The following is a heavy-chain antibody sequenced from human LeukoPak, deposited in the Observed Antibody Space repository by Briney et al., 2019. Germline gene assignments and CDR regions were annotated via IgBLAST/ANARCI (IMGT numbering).Heavy chain of an antibody. CDR2: IYYSGST. Sequence: SETLSLTCTVSGGSIDSDYWSWIRQHPGKGLEWIGYIYYSGSTYYNPSLKSRVTISVDTSKNQFSLNLSSVTAADTALYYCASAPTYYSTPSGYPSWGQGTLVTVSS. D-gene: IGHD3-22*01. CDR1: GGSIDSDY. V-gene: IGHV4-59*06. CDR3: ASAPTYYSTPSGYPS. J-gene: IGHJ5*02.